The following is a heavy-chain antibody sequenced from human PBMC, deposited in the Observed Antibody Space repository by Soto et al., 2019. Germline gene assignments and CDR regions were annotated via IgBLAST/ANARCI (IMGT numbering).Heavy chain of an antibody. CDR3: ISHSPEDMIRT. V-gene: IGHV3-73*01. D-gene: IGHD2-15*01. CDR2: IRNKANSYAT. J-gene: IGHJ4*02. Sequence: GGSLRLSCAYSCFNFIGSSVHWVRQASGKGLEWVGRIRNKANSYATAYAASVRGRFAISRDDSKNTAFLQMNSLNTEDTAVYYCISHSPEDMIRTWGQGTLVTVSS. CDR1: CFNFIGSS.